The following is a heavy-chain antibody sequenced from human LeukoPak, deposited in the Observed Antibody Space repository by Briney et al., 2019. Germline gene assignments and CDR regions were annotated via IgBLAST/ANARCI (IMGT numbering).Heavy chain of an antibody. D-gene: IGHD2-2*01. CDR1: GFTFSSYG. J-gene: IGHJ6*02. V-gene: IGHV3-30*03. Sequence: PGGSLRLSCAASGFTFSSYGMHWVRQAPGKGLEWVAVISYDGSNKYYADSVKGRFTISRGNSKNSLYLQMNSLRAEDTAVYYCARGDCSSTSCYGYYYYYGMDVWGQGTTVTVSS. CDR2: ISYDGSNK. CDR3: ARGDCSSTSCYGYYYYYGMDV.